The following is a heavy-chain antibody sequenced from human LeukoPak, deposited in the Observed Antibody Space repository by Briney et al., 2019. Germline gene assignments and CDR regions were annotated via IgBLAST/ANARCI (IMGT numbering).Heavy chain of an antibody. V-gene: IGHV4-59*08. J-gene: IGHJ4*02. CDR3: AGGYYGRNY. CDR2: IYYSGST. CDR1: GGSTTSYY. Sequence: SETLSLTSTASGGSTTSYYWSWIRHPPAKGLVWIGYIYYSGSTNYNPPLQSRVTISVDTSKNQFSLKLSSVTAAETAVYYCAGGYYGRNYWGQGTLVTVSS. D-gene: IGHD3-22*01.